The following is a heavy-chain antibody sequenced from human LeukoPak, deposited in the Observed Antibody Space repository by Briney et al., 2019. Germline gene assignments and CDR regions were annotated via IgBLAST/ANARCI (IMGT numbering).Heavy chain of an antibody. J-gene: IGHJ6*03. CDR3: ARYYDTLSYMDV. CDR1: GGSIISGDYY. Sequence: SETLSLTCTVSGGSIISGDYYWTWIRQPPGKGLEWIGYIYYSGRTYYNPSLKSRLAISVYTSKNQFSLNLTSMTAADTAIYFCARYYDTLSYMDVWGKGTTVTVSS. D-gene: IGHD3-9*01. V-gene: IGHV4-30-4*08. CDR2: IYYSGRT.